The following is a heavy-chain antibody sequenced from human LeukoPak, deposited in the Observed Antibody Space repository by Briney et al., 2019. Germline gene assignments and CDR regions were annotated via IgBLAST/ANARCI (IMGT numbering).Heavy chain of an antibody. V-gene: IGHV3-23*01. J-gene: IGHJ6*03. D-gene: IGHD2-21*02. CDR3: AKGTTAIPPDYNYCYFMDV. CDR1: GFTFSSYA. CDR2: ISGHSDST. Sequence: PGGSLRLSCAASGFTFSSYAMSWVRQAPGQGPEWVSGISGHSDSTYHADSVKGRFTISRDNSKNTLYLQMNSLRAEDTAVYYCAKGTTAIPPDYNYCYFMDVWGNGTTVTVSS.